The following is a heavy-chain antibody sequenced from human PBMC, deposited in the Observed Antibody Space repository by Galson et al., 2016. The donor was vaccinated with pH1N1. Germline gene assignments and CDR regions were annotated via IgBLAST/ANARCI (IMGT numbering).Heavy chain of an antibody. Sequence: SVKVSCKAAGYSVTRYYMHWVRQAPGQGLEWMGIIDPSDGATTYSQKFQGRIILTRDTSTNSVHMELTTLRPDDSATYFCARGYYFDYWGQGTLVTVSS. CDR3: ARGYYFDY. CDR1: GYSVTRYY. V-gene: IGHV1-46*01. J-gene: IGHJ4*02. CDR2: IDPSDGAT.